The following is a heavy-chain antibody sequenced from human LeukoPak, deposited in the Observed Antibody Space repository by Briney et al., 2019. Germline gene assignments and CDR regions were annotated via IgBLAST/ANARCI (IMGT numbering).Heavy chain of an antibody. CDR3: TRYNNDHFDY. CDR2: IAYGGSRA. V-gene: IGHV3-33*01. J-gene: IGHJ4*02. CDR1: GFTFGGYG. D-gene: IGHD1-14*01. Sequence: GGSLRLSCAGSGFTFGGYGMHWFRQTPGKGLEWVAVIAYGGSRAFYADSVKGRFAISRDNSKNTMSVQMDDLRAEDTAVYYCTRYNNDHFDYWGQGTLVTVSS.